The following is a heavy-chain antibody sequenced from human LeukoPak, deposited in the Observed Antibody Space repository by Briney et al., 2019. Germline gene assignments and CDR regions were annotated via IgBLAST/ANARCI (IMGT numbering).Heavy chain of an antibody. CDR1: GFTFSNYA. CDR3: AKGSL. V-gene: IGHV3-23*01. Sequence: GGSLRLSCAASGFTFSNYAMAWVRQARGKGLEWVSGISTSGTVTYYADSVKGRFTISRDNSKNTLYLQMHSLRAEDTAVYFCAKGSLWGQGTMITVSS. J-gene: IGHJ3*01. CDR2: ISTSGTVT.